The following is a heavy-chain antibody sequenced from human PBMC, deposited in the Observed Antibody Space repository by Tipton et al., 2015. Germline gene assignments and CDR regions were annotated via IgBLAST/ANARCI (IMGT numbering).Heavy chain of an antibody. V-gene: IGHV6-1*01. J-gene: IGHJ3*02. D-gene: IGHD6-25*01. CDR3: TRETHHRPRRAFDI. Sequence: GLVKPSQTLSLTCAISGDSVSSNSAAWNWIRQSPSRGLEWLGRTYYRSKWYNDYAVSVKGRITINPDTSKNQFSLQLNSVTPEDTAVYYCTRETHHRPRRAFDIWGQGTMVTVSS. CDR2: TYYRSKWYN. CDR1: GDSVSSNSAA.